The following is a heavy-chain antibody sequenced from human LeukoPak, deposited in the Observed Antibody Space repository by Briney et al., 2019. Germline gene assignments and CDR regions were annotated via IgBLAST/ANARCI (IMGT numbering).Heavy chain of an antibody. CDR2: IYYSGST. D-gene: IGHD5/OR15-5a*01. CDR3: ARRKRGYSVYDPAGWFDP. CDR1: GGSISSSSYY. V-gene: IGHV4-39*01. Sequence: SETLSLTCAVSGGSISSSSYYWGWIRQPPGKGLEWIGSIYYSGSTYYNPSLKSRVTISLDTSKNQFSLRLSSVTAADTAVYYCARRKRGYSVYDPAGWFDPWGQGTLVTVSS. J-gene: IGHJ5*02.